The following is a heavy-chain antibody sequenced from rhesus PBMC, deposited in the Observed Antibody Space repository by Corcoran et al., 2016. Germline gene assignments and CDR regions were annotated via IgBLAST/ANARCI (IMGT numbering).Heavy chain of an antibody. CDR3: ARDPPGIPGTTPFDY. Sequence: QVKLQKWGEGLVKPSETLSLTCAVDGGSISGYYYWRWIRQSPGKGLEWIGKVDGNSASTNSIPSLMKRVTISKDTSTTQFSLKLCSVTAADTAVYYCARDPPGIPGTTPFDYWGQGVLVTVSS. J-gene: IGHJ4*01. CDR2: VDGNSAST. V-gene: IGHV4-73*01. CDR1: GGSISGYYY. D-gene: IGHD1-26*01.